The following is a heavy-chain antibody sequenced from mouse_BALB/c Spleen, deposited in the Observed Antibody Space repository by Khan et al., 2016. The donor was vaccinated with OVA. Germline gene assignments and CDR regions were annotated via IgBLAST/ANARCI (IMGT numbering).Heavy chain of an antibody. CDR3: ARIYGGDFDY. D-gene: IGHD1-1*01. J-gene: IGHJ2*01. CDR1: GYSITTDYA. Sequence: EVQLQESGPGLVKPSQSLSLTCTVTGYSITTDYAWNWIRQFPGNKLEWMGYISYSGNTKYNPSLKSRISITRDTSKNQFFLQLKSVTTEDTARYYCARIYGGDFDYWGQGTILTASS. V-gene: IGHV3-2*02. CDR2: ISYSGNT.